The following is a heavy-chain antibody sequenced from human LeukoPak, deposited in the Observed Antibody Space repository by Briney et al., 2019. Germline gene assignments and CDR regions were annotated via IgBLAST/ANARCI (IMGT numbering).Heavy chain of an antibody. CDR1: GFTFSSYA. CDR2: ISGSGDST. Sequence: GGSLRLSCAASGFTFSSYAMSWVRQAPGKGLEWVSAISGSGDSTYYADSVKGRFTIPRDNSKNTLYLQMNSLRAEDTAVYYCAKAGIAVAGSPEGYWGQGTLVTVSS. J-gene: IGHJ4*02. D-gene: IGHD6-19*01. V-gene: IGHV3-23*01. CDR3: AKAGIAVAGSPEGY.